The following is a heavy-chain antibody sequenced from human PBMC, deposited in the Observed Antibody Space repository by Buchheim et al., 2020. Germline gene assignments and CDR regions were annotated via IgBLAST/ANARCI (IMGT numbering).Heavy chain of an antibody. CDR3: GRGGNTYGTYWYFDV. CDR2: ILPVFGTT. J-gene: IGHJ2*01. Sequence: QVHLVQSGAEVKKPGSSVKVSCQASGGTFSSHGMSWVRQAPGQGLEWMGGILPVFGTTNYAQKFQGRVTIIADEFTSTVYMELSRLRSDDTAVYYCGRGGNTYGTYWYFDVWGRGTL. CDR1: GGTFSSHG. D-gene: IGHD5-18*01. V-gene: IGHV1-69*12.